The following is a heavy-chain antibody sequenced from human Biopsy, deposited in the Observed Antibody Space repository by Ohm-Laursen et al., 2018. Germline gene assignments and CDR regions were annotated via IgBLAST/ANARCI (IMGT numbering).Heavy chain of an antibody. Sequence: GTLSLTWAVYGGSFNGYFWSWIRQPPGKGLEWIGDITQSGSTNYSPSLKSRVTISVDTAKKQFTLSLRSVTAADTAVYYCARVPLPGIGAAYQGRFLYGMDVWGQGTTVSVSS. V-gene: IGHV4-34*01. CDR1: GGSFNGYF. CDR2: ITQSGST. J-gene: IGHJ6*02. CDR3: ARVPLPGIGAAYQGRFLYGMDV. D-gene: IGHD6-13*01.